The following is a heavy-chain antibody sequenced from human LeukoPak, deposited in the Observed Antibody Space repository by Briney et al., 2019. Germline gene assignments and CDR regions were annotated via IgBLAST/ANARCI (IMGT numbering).Heavy chain of an antibody. D-gene: IGHD6-19*01. CDR3: IVLAVTGTLGFDY. Sequence: PGGSLRLSCAASGFTLSRHAMHWVRQAPGKGLEFVSAISSNGGSTYYANSVKGRFTISRDSYKNTLYLQMNSLRAEDTAVYYCIVLAVTGTLGFDYWGQGTLVTVSS. CDR1: GFTLSRHA. CDR2: ISSNGGST. J-gene: IGHJ4*02. V-gene: IGHV3-64*01.